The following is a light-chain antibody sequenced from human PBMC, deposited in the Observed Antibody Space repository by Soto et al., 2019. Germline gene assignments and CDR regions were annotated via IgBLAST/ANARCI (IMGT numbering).Light chain of an antibody. V-gene: IGLV1-44*01. CDR2: SDN. Sequence: QSVLTQPPSASETPGQRFTISCSGSSSNIGTNTVIWYQQLPGAAPKLLIYSDNQRPSGVPDRFAGSKSGTSASLAISGLQSEDEADYYCAAWDVSLVVFGGGTKLTVL. J-gene: IGLJ2*01. CDR3: AAWDVSLVV. CDR1: SSNIGTNT.